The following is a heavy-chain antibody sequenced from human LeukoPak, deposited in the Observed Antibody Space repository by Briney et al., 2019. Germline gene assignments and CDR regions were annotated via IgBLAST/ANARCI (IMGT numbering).Heavy chain of an antibody. Sequence: ASEKVSCKASGYTFTSHAIHWVRQAPGQRPEWMGWINAGSGDTKCSQNLEGRVTITRDTSASTAYMELSSLKSEDTAVYYCARTARIAATVGDYFDYWGQGTLVTVSS. J-gene: IGHJ4*02. CDR1: GYTFTSHA. CDR3: ARTARIAATVGDYFDY. CDR2: INAGSGDT. D-gene: IGHD6-13*01. V-gene: IGHV1-3*01.